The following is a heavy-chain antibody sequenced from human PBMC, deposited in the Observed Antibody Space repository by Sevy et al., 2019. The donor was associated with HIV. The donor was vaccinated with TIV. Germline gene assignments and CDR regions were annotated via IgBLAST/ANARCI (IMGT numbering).Heavy chain of an antibody. CDR1: GFTFSSYS. CDR2: ISSSSSYI. J-gene: IGHJ3*02. CDR3: ARERGIVVVVAATHDAFDI. D-gene: IGHD2-15*01. Sequence: GGSLRLSCAASGFTFSSYSMNWVRQAPGKGLEWVSSISSSSSYIYYADSVKGRLTISRDNAKNSLYLQMNSLRAEYTAVYYCARERGIVVVVAATHDAFDIWGQGTMVTVSS. V-gene: IGHV3-21*01.